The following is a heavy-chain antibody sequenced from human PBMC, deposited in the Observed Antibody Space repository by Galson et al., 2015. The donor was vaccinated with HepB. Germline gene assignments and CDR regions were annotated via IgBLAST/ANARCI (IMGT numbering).Heavy chain of an antibody. CDR1: GGSINSHY. Sequence: TLSLTCTVSGGSINSHYWSWIRQPPGKGLEWIGYIYYSGSTNYNPSLKSRVTISIDTSKNQFSLKLTSVTAADTAIYYCARHPPADYDFWSVPNRLDYYYYYMDVWGKGTAVTVSS. V-gene: IGHV4-59*11. D-gene: IGHD3-3*01. CDR2: IYYSGST. J-gene: IGHJ6*03. CDR3: ARHPPADYDFWSVPNRLDYYYYYMDV.